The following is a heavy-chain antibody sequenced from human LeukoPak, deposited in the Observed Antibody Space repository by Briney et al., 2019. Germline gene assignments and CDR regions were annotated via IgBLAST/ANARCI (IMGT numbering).Heavy chain of an antibody. CDR2: INSDGSSI. J-gene: IGHJ4*02. D-gene: IGHD5-12*01. V-gene: IGHV3-74*03. Sequence: GGSLRLSCAASGFTFSSYWLHWVRQAPGKGLVWVSRINSDGSSITYADSVKGRFTISRDNAKNTLYLQMNSLRVEDTAVYYCAREGCVSGYDFDCWGQGTLVTVSS. CDR1: GFTFSSYW. CDR3: AREGCVSGYDFDC.